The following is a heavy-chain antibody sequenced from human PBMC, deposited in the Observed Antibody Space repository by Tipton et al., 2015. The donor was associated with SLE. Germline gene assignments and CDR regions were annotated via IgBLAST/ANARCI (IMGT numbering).Heavy chain of an antibody. J-gene: IGHJ4*02. V-gene: IGHV4-39*07. D-gene: IGHD3-3*01. CDR3: ARGVYYGFWSAYYNEEGSRTYYFDS. CDR2: VYYGGSI. Sequence: TLSLTCTVSGDAINRRNYYWDWIRQPPGKGLEWIGTVYYGGSIYYNPSLQSRVTIPIDTSKNQFSLRLTSVTAADTAVYFCARGVYYGFWSAYYNEEGSRTYYFDSWGQGTLVTVSS. CDR1: GDAINRRNYY.